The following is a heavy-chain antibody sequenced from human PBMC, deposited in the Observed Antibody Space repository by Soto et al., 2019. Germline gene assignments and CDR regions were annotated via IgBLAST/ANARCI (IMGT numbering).Heavy chain of an antibody. CDR1: GGSISISNW. D-gene: IGHD5-12*01. Sequence: QVQLQESGPGLVKPSETLSLTCAVSGGSISISNWWSWVRQTPGQGLEWIEQIHHSGSTNYSPSLTSRATISVDKSKNQFSLKMNSVTAAGTAVYYCARGGYDFYLYVWGKGTTVTVAS. J-gene: IGHJ6*03. CDR3: ARGGYDFYLYV. V-gene: IGHV4-4*02. CDR2: IHHSGST.